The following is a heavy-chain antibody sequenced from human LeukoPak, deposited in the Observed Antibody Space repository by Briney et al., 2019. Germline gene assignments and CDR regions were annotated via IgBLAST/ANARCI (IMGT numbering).Heavy chain of an antibody. J-gene: IGHJ6*02. Sequence: SETLSLTRTLSGGSISSYYWSSIRQPPGKGLEWIGYIHYSGSTNYNPSLKSRVTISVDTSKNQFSLKLSSVTAADTAVYYCAGRNKGPADVWGRGTTVIVSS. CDR2: IHYSGST. V-gene: IGHV4-59*01. CDR3: AGRNKGPADV. CDR1: GGSISSYY. D-gene: IGHD1-14*01.